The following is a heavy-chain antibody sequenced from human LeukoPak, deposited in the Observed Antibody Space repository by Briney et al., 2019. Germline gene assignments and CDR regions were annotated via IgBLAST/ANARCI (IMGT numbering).Heavy chain of an antibody. V-gene: IGHV4-59*01. CDR1: GGSISSYY. D-gene: IGHD2-2*01. CDR3: ARDFYHDY. CDR2: IYYTGST. Sequence: SETLSLTCTVSGGSISSYYWSWIRQPPGKGLEWIGYIYYTGSTNYNPSLQSRVTISVDTSKNQFSPKLTSVTAADTAVYYCARDFYHDYWGQGTLVTVSS. J-gene: IGHJ4*02.